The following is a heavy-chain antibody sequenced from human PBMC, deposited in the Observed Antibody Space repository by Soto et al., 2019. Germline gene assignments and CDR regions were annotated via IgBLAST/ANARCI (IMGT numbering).Heavy chain of an antibody. CDR1: GFTFSSYW. CDR2: INSDGSST. CDR3: ARVYPAYCGGDCYPYYYYYYMDV. D-gene: IGHD2-21*01. Sequence: GGSLRLSCAASGFTFSSYWMHWVRQAPGKGLVWVSRINSDGSSTSYADSVKGRFTISRDNAKNTLYLQMNSLRAEDTAVYYCARVYPAYCGGDCYPYYYYYYMDVWGKGTTVTVSS. V-gene: IGHV3-74*01. J-gene: IGHJ6*03.